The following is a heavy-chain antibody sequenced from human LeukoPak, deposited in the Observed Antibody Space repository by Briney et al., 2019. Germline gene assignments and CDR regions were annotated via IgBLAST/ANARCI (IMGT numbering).Heavy chain of an antibody. CDR3: AREGLPSGATKIFDY. J-gene: IGHJ4*02. Sequence: GGSLRLSCAVSGFTFSSYSMHWVRQAPGKGLEWVSCIRTVTSSIYYADAVKGRFTVSRDNAKNSLYLEMNSLRAEDTAVYYCAREGLPSGATKIFDYWGQETRVGVSS. CDR2: IRTVTSSI. CDR1: GFTFSSYS. V-gene: IGHV3-21*01. D-gene: IGHD2-15*01.